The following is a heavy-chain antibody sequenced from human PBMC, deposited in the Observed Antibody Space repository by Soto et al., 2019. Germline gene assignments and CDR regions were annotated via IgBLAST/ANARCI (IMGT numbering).Heavy chain of an antibody. CDR3: ARYDSSGYYYYYYGMDV. CDR2: ISAYNGNT. J-gene: IGHJ6*02. Sequence: ASVKVSCKASGYTFTSYGISWVRQAPGQGLEWMGWISAYNGNTNYAQKPQGRVTMTTDTSTSTAYMELRSLRSDDTAVYYCARYDSSGYYYYYYGMDVWGQGTTVTVSS. CDR1: GYTFTSYG. V-gene: IGHV1-18*04. D-gene: IGHD3-22*01.